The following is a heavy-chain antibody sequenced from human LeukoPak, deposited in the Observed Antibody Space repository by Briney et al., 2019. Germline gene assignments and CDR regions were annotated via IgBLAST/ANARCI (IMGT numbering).Heavy chain of an antibody. Sequence: GGSLRLSCAASGFTFSSYAMSWVRQAPGKGLEWVSSISGSGDSTYYADSVKGRFTISRDKSQNTPYLQMTSLRAEDTAVHYCAKGQLVGVSRTPWDYWGQGTLVTVSS. V-gene: IGHV3-23*01. CDR3: AKGQLVGVSRTPWDY. CDR1: GFTFSSYA. CDR2: ISGSGDST. J-gene: IGHJ4*02. D-gene: IGHD1-26*01.